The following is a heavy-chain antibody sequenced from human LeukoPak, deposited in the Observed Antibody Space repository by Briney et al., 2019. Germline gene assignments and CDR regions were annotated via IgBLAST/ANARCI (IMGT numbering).Heavy chain of an antibody. J-gene: IGHJ4*02. CDR1: GGSFSGYY. D-gene: IGHD3-9*01. V-gene: IGHV4-34*01. CDR3: ARGGKVLRYFDWLLSAIDY. CDR2: INHSGST. Sequence: SETLSLTCAVYGGSFSGYYWSWIRQPPGKGLEWIGEINHSGSTNYNPSLKSRVTISVDTSKNQFSLKLSSVTAADTAVYNCARGGKVLRYFDWLLSAIDYWGQGTLVTVSS.